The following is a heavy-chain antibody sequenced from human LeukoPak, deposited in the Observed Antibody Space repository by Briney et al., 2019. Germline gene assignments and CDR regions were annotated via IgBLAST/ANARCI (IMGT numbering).Heavy chain of an antibody. V-gene: IGHV4-34*01. CDR1: GGSFSGYY. J-gene: IGHJ5*02. D-gene: IGHD6-13*01. CDR2: INHSGST. Sequence: PSETLSLTYAVYGGSFSGYYWSWIRQPPGKGLEWIGEINHSGSTNYNPSLKSRVTISVDTSKNQFSLKLSSVTAADTAVYYCARGLGIAAALPSSGNWFDPWGQGTLVTVSS. CDR3: ARGLGIAAALPSSGNWFDP.